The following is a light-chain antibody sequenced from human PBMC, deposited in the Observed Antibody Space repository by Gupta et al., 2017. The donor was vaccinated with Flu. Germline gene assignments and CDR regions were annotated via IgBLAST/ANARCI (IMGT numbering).Light chain of an antibody. J-gene: IGKJ3*01. Sequence: DIEMTQSPLSLPVTPGEPASISCRSSQSLLHKSGYNYLDWYLQKPGQSPQLLIYLGSNRASGVPDRFSGSGSGTDFTLKISRVEAEDVGVYYCMQALQTPFTFGHGTKVDIK. CDR2: LGS. CDR1: QSLLHKSGYNY. CDR3: MQALQTPFT. V-gene: IGKV2-28*01.